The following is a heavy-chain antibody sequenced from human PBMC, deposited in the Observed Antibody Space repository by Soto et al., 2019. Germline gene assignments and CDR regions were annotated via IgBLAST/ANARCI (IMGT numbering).Heavy chain of an antibody. CDR2: ISSSGSTI. J-gene: IGHJ3*02. CDR1: GFTFSSYE. CDR3: ARDDKGAFDI. V-gene: IGHV3-48*03. Sequence: EVQLVESGGGLVQPGGSLRLSCAASGFTFSSYEMNWVRQAPGKGLEWVSYISSSGSTIYYADSVKGRFTISRVNAKNSLYLQMNSLRAEDTAVYYCARDDKGAFDIWGQGTMVTVSS.